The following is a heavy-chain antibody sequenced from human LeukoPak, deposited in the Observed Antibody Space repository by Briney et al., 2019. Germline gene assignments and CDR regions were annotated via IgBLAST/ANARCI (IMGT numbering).Heavy chain of an antibody. CDR1: GGSFSDYF. CDR2: IYRGNT. D-gene: IGHD2-21*02. CDR3: AREDADCWECFHH. Sequence: PSETLSLTCAVYGGSFSDYFWTWVRQSPGKGLEWIAEIYRGNTNYNPSLKSRATTSVDTSKNQFSLRLSSVTAADTAVYYCAREDADCWECFHHWGQGTLVTVSS. J-gene: IGHJ1*01. V-gene: IGHV4-34*01.